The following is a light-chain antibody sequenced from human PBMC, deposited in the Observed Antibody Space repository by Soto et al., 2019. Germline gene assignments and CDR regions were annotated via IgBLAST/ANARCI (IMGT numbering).Light chain of an antibody. V-gene: IGKV1-13*02. J-gene: IGKJ3*01. Sequence: AIQLTQSPSSLSASVGDRVTITCRASQGISSALAWYQQKPGKAPKLLIYDASSLESGVPSRFSGSGSGTDFTLTISRLEPEDFAVYYCQQHGSWGITFGPGTKVDIK. CDR3: QQHGSWGIT. CDR2: DAS. CDR1: QGISSA.